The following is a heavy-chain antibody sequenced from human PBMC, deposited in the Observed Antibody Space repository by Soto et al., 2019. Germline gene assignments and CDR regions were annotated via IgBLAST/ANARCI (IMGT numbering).Heavy chain of an antibody. V-gene: IGHV1-69*06. CDR2: IIPLFGKT. CDR1: GDTFSSYG. Sequence: ASVKVSCKASGDTFSSYGISWVRQAPGQGLEWMGGIIPLFGKTNYAQKFQGRVTITADKSTNTAYMELSSLRSEDTAIYYCARVNYYDSSGYYGYFDFWGQGTLVTAPQ. CDR3: ARVNYYDSSGYYGYFDF. J-gene: IGHJ4*02. D-gene: IGHD3-22*01.